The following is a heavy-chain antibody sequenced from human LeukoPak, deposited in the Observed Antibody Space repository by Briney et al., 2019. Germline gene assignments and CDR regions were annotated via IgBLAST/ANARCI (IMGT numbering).Heavy chain of an antibody. CDR2: ISSSGSTI. J-gene: IGHJ4*02. Sequence: SGGSLRLSCAASGFTFNDYYMSWIRQAPGKGLEWVSYISSSGSTIYYADSVKGRFTISRDNAKNSLYLQMNSLRAEDTAVYYCVKSYYYDSSGYCHLWGQGTLVTVSS. CDR1: GFTFNDYY. D-gene: IGHD3-22*01. V-gene: IGHV3-11*04. CDR3: VKSYYYDSSGYCHL.